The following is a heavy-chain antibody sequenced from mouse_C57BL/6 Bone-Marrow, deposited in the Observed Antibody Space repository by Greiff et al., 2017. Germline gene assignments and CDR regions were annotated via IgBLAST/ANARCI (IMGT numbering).Heavy chain of an antibody. V-gene: IGHV5-4*01. D-gene: IGHD2-3*01. CDR2: ISDGGSYT. CDR3: ARQAIYDGYYGVDY. CDR1: GFTFSSYA. Sequence: EVQRVESGGGLVKPGGSLKLSCAASGFTFSSYAMSWVRQTPEKRLEWVATISDGGSYTYYPDNVKGRFTISRDNAKNNLYLQMGHLKSEDTAMYYCARQAIYDGYYGVDYGGQGTTLTVSS. J-gene: IGHJ2*01.